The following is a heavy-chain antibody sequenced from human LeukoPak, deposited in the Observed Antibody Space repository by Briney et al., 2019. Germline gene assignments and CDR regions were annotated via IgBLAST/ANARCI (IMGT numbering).Heavy chain of an antibody. J-gene: IGHJ3*02. V-gene: IGHV1-46*01. CDR3: ARGGIELIDAFDI. D-gene: IGHD2/OR15-2a*01. CDR1: GYTFTTYY. Sequence: ASVKVSCKASGYTFTTYYLHWVRQAPGQGLERMGVITPSDGSTSYEQKFQGRVTMTRDTSTSTVYMELSSLRSEDTAVYHCARGGIELIDAFDIWGQGTMVTVSS. CDR2: ITPSDGST.